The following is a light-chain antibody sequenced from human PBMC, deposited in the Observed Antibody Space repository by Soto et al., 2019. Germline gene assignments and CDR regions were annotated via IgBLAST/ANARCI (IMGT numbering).Light chain of an antibody. Sequence: DFQMTQSPSTLSASVGDGVTITCRASQSIGSGLAWYQQQPGKAPKLLIYKATNLQRGVSSRFSGSGSGTDFSLTISSLQPAGSATYYCQQYHDFQYTFGQGTKLEI. V-gene: IGKV1-5*03. CDR2: KAT. CDR3: QQYHDFQYT. J-gene: IGKJ2*01. CDR1: QSIGSG.